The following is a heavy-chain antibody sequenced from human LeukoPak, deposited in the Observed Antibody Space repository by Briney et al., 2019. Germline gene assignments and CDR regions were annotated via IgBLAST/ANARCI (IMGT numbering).Heavy chain of an antibody. J-gene: IGHJ4*02. V-gene: IGHV3-30*04. D-gene: IGHD3-9*01. Sequence: GGSLRLSCAASGFTFSSYAMHWVRQAPGKGLEWVAVISYDGSNKYYADSVKGRFTISRDNSKNTLYLQMNSLRAEDTAVYYCARDAARLRYFDWLPDYWGQGTLVTVSS. CDR1: GFTFSSYA. CDR2: ISYDGSNK. CDR3: ARDAARLRYFDWLPDY.